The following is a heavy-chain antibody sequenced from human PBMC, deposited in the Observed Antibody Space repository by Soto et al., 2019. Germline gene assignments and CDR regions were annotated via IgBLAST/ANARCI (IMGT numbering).Heavy chain of an antibody. CDR3: ARSPPLRECPGGDCSHFDY. CDR2: INPSSGVA. D-gene: IGHD2-21*02. J-gene: IGHJ4*02. V-gene: IGHV1-46*01. CDR1: GYRFTAYY. Sequence: QVQLVQSGAGVQKPGASVKVSCEASGYRFTAYYMHWVRQAPGQGLEWMAIINPSSGVANYAQRIQGRFTMTRDTSTSTVYMELSRLRSEDTAVYYCARSPPLRECPGGDCSHFDYWGQGTLVTVS.